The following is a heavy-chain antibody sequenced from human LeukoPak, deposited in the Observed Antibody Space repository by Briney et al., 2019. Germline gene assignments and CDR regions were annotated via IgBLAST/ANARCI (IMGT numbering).Heavy chain of an antibody. Sequence: GGSLRLSCAASGFTFSNYGMSWVRQAPGKGLEWVSGISGSADRTNYADSVKGRFAISRDNSKNTLNLQMNSLRAEDTAVYYCAKAKYSSLSYFFDFWGQGTLVTVSS. J-gene: IGHJ4*02. V-gene: IGHV3-23*01. D-gene: IGHD6-19*01. CDR2: ISGSADRT. CDR3: AKAKYSSLSYFFDF. CDR1: GFTFSNYG.